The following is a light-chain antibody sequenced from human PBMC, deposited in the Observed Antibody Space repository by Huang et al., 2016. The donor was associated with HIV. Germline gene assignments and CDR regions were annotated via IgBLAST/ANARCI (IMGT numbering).Light chain of an antibody. Sequence: DIQMTQSPSSLSASVGDRVTITCQASQDISNYLNWYQQKPGKAPKLLTYDASNLETGGSSRFSRSGSGTEYTFTISSLQPEDIATYYCQQYDNLPRFTFGPGTKVDIK. J-gene: IGKJ3*01. CDR1: QDISNY. CDR2: DAS. CDR3: QQYDNLPRFT. V-gene: IGKV1-33*01.